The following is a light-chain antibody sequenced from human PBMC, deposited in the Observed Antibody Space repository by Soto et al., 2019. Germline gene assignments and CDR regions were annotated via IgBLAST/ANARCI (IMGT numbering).Light chain of an antibody. Sequence: AIQMTQSPSSLSASVGDRVTITCRASQGIRNDLGWYQQKPGKAPKLLIYAASSLQSGVPPRFSGSGSGTDFTLPISSLQPEDFATYYCLQDYIYPWTFGQGTKVDIK. V-gene: IGKV1-6*01. CDR3: LQDYIYPWT. CDR1: QGIRND. J-gene: IGKJ1*01. CDR2: AAS.